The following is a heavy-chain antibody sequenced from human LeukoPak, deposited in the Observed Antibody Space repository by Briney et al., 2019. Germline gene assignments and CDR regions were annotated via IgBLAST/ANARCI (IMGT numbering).Heavy chain of an antibody. CDR3: ARPRSTSSGWDFDY. D-gene: IGHD6-19*01. J-gene: IGHJ4*02. Sequence: GGSLRLSCAASGFTFSSYSMNWVRQAPGKGLEWVSSISSSSSYIYYADLVKGRFTISRDNAKNSLYLQMNSLRAEDTAVYYCARPRSTSSGWDFDYWGQGTLVTVSS. CDR1: GFTFSSYS. V-gene: IGHV3-21*01. CDR2: ISSSSSYI.